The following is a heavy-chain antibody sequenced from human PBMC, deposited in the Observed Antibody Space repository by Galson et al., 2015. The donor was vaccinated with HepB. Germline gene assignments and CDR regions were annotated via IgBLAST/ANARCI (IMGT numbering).Heavy chain of an antibody. CDR1: GFTFSTYS. CDR2: IDSSSSTI. CDR3: ARDYSGGYYRFDY. V-gene: IGHV3-48*01. D-gene: IGHD1-26*01. Sequence: SLRLSCAASGFTFSTYSLNWVRQAPGKGLEWVSYIDSSSSTIYYADSVKGRFTISRDNAKNSLYLQMNSLRAEDTAVYYCARDYSGGYYRFDYWGQGTLVIVSS. J-gene: IGHJ4*02.